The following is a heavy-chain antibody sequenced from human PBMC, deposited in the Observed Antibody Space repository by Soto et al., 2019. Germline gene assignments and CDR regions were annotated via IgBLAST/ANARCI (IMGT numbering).Heavy chain of an antibody. V-gene: IGHV3-48*02. CDR3: ASDVRIRIAAAGTDGWKYFPH. J-gene: IGHJ1*01. Sequence: PGGSLRLACAASGFTFSSYSMNWVRQAPGKGLEWVSYISSSSSTIYYADSVKGRFTISRDNAKNSLYLQMNSLRDEDTAVYYCASDVRIRIAAAGTDGWKYFPHRGQGRLVSV. D-gene: IGHD6-13*01. CDR1: GFTFSSYS. CDR2: ISSSSSTI.